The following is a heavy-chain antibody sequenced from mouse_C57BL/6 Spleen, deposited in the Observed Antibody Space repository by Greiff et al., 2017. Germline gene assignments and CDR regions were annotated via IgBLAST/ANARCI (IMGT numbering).Heavy chain of an antibody. CDR2: IDPSDSYT. Sequence: QVQLQQSGAELVMPGASVKLSCKASGYTFTSYWMHWVKQRPGQGLEWIGEIDPSDSYTNYNQKFKGKSTLTVDKSSSTAYMQLSSLTSEDSAVYYCARKDDYDMAYWGQGTLVTVSA. CDR3: ARKDDYDMAY. V-gene: IGHV1-69*01. D-gene: IGHD2-4*01. CDR1: GYTFTSYW. J-gene: IGHJ3*01.